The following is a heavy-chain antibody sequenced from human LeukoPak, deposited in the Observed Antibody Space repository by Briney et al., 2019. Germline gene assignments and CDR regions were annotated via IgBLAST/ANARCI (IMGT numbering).Heavy chain of an antibody. CDR1: GYSFTSYW. V-gene: IGHV5-51*01. J-gene: IGHJ4*02. CDR3: ARRQSPTTVTTWGFDY. Sequence: KFGESLKISCKGSGYSFTSYWIGWVRQMPGKGLEWMGIIYPGDSDTRYSPSFQGQVTISADKSISTAYLQWSSLKASDTAMYYCARRQSPTTVTTWGFDYWGQGTLVTVSS. CDR2: IYPGDSDT. D-gene: IGHD4-11*01.